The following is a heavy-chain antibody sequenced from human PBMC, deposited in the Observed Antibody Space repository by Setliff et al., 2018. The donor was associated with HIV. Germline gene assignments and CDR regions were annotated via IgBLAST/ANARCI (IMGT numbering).Heavy chain of an antibody. CDR3: ARLSDISSGWYGSFDF. Sequence: SETLSLTCTVSDDPINSFYWSWIRQPPGKGLEWIGYIYTSGSTNYNPSLEGRVTISVDTSKNQFSLKLTSVTAADTAVYYCARLSDISSGWYGSFDFWGQGTLVTVSS. J-gene: IGHJ4*02. V-gene: IGHV4-4*09. D-gene: IGHD6-19*01. CDR2: IYTSGST. CDR1: DDPINSFY.